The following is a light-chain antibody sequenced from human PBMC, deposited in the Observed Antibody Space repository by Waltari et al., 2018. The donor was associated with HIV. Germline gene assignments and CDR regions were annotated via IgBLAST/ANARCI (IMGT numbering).Light chain of an antibody. J-gene: IGLJ2*01. Sequence: QSVLTQPPSASTTPGQRVTISCSGSSSSIGSHLVYWYQQLPGTAPKLLIYRNNQRPSGVPDRFSASKSGTSASLVISALRSEDESDYYCAAWDDSLRAVVFGGGTRLTVL. CDR1: SSSIGSHL. CDR3: AAWDDSLRAVV. CDR2: RNN. V-gene: IGLV1-47*01.